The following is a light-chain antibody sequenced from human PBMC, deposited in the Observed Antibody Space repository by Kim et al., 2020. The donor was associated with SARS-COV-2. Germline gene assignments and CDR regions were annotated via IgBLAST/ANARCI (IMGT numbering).Light chain of an antibody. J-gene: IGLJ2*01. Sequence: GKTVTIPGTRSSGGIDDNYVKWYQQRPGGVPTTVIYEDDQRPSGVSDRFSGSIDNSSNSASLTISGLRTEDEADYYCQSYNRDNVLFGGGTQLTVL. CDR2: EDD. V-gene: IGLV6-57*03. CDR3: QSYNRDNVL. CDR1: SGGIDDNY.